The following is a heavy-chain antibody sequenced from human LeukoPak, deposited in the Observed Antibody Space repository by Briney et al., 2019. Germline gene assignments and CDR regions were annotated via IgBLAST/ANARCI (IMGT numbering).Heavy chain of an antibody. Sequence: ASVKVSCKASGYTFTSYGISWVRQAPGQGLEWMGWISTYNGDTNYAQKLQGRVTMTEDTSTDTAYMELSGLTSDDAAVYYCATDVTGTAPYDFWGQGTLVTVSS. V-gene: IGHV1-18*01. CDR1: GYTFTSYG. D-gene: IGHD1-1*01. CDR2: ISTYNGDT. J-gene: IGHJ4*02. CDR3: ATDVTGTAPYDF.